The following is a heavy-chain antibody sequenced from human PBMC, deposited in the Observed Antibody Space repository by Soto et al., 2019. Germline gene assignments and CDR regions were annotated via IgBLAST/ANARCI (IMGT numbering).Heavy chain of an antibody. CDR3: ARQGSYDYCRGYRVDH. D-gene: IGHD3-3*01. Sequence: QVQLVESGGGLVQPGGSLRLSCAASGFTFSDYFMNWLRQAPGKGLEWISYIDSSGSSVYYADSVKGRFTISGDSANNSLFLQMDSLRAEDTAIYYCARQGSYDYCRGYRVDHWGQGTLVTVSS. CDR1: GFTFSDYF. CDR2: IDSSGSSV. V-gene: IGHV3-11*01. J-gene: IGHJ4*02.